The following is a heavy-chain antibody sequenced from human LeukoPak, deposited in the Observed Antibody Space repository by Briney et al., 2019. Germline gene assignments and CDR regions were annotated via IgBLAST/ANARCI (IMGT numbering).Heavy chain of an antibody. V-gene: IGHV4-39*01. D-gene: IGHD4-17*01. Sequence: SETLSLTCIVSGGSISSSSYYWNWIRQPPGRGLEWIGSIYYSGGTYYNPSLKSRVTISIDTSKNQFSLKLNSVTAADTAVYYCARQDYGGRAHDFWGQGTLVTVSS. CDR3: ARQDYGGRAHDF. CDR1: GGSISSSSYY. CDR2: IYYSGGT. J-gene: IGHJ4*02.